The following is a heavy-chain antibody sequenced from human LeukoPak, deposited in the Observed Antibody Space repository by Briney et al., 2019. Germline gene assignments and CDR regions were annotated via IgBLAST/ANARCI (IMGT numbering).Heavy chain of an antibody. CDR1: GYTFTSYD. CDR3: ARAYYDFWSGNSDHDAFDI. J-gene: IGHJ3*02. Sequence: ASVKVSCKASGYTFTSYDINWVRQATGQGLEWMGWMNPNSGNTGYAQKFQGRVTITRNTSISTAYMELSSLRSEDTAVYYCARAYYDFWSGNSDHDAFDIWGQGTMVTVSS. V-gene: IGHV1-8*03. D-gene: IGHD3-3*01. CDR2: MNPNSGNT.